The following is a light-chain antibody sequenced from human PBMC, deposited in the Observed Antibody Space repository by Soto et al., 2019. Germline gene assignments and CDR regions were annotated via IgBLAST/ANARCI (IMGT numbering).Light chain of an antibody. CDR3: CSYAGSSLYV. CDR2: EVS. J-gene: IGLJ1*01. Sequence: QSALTQPSSVSGSPGQSITISCTVTSSDVGSYNLVSWYQQHPGQAPKLMIYEVSKRPSGVSNRFSGSKSGNTASLTISVLPAEDEADYYCCSYAGSSLYVFGTGTKLTVL. CDR1: SSDVGSYNL. V-gene: IGLV2-23*02.